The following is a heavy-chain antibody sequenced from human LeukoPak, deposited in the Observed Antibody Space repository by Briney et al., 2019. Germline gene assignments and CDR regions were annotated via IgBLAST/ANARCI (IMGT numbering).Heavy chain of an antibody. CDR3: AAPSTYNWNDEAFDY. D-gene: IGHD1-1*01. CDR2: IYYSGST. V-gene: IGHV4-39*07. CDR1: GGSLISSSDL. Sequence: PSETLSLTCTVSGGSLISSSDLWVWIRQPPGKGLEWIGGIYYSGSTYYDPSLKSRINISIDTSKNQFFLRVTSVTAADTAVYYCAAPSTYNWNDEAFDYWGQGTLVTVSS. J-gene: IGHJ4*02.